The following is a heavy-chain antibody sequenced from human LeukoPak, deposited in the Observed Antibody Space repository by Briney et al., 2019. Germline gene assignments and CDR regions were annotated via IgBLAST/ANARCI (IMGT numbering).Heavy chain of an antibody. D-gene: IGHD6-6*01. Sequence: GESLKISCKGSGYSFASYWIGWVRQMPGKGLEWMGIIYPGDSDTRYGPSFQGQVTISADKSISTAYLQWSALKASDTAMYYCARRYSSSSNGDYWGQGTLVTVSS. CDR1: GYSFASYW. CDR2: IYPGDSDT. CDR3: ARRYSSSSNGDY. J-gene: IGHJ4*02. V-gene: IGHV5-51*01.